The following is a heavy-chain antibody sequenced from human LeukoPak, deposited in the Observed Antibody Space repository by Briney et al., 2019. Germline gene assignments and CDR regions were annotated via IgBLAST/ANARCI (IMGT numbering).Heavy chain of an antibody. Sequence: GGSLRLSCAASGFTFISYAMHWVRQDPGKGLEWVAVISYDGSNKYYADSVKGRFTISRDNSKNTLYLQMNSLRAEDTAVYYCARGGAYPDYYFDYWGQGTLVTVSS. V-gene: IGHV3-30*01. CDR1: GFTFISYA. CDR2: ISYDGSNK. J-gene: IGHJ4*02. D-gene: IGHD1-26*01. CDR3: ARGGAYPDYYFDY.